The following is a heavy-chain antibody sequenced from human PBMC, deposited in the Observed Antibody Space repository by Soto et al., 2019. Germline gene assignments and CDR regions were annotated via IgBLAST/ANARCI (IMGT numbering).Heavy chain of an antibody. D-gene: IGHD3-3*01. CDR3: ARDFWSGYNIRDYYYGMDV. V-gene: IGHV4-34*01. CDR2: INHSGST. CDR1: SGSFSGYY. Sequence: SETLSLTCAVYSGSFSGYYWSWIRQPPGKGLEWIGDINHSGSTNYNPSLKSRVTISVDTSKNQFSLKLSSVTAADTAVYYCARDFWSGYNIRDYYYGMDVWGQGTTVT. J-gene: IGHJ6*02.